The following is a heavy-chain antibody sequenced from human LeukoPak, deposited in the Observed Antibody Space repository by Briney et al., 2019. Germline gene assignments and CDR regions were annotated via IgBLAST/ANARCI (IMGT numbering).Heavy chain of an antibody. Sequence: SETLSLTCTVSGASISSYYWSWIRQPPGKGLEWIGYIYYSGSTNYNPSLKSRVTISVDTSKNQFSLKLSSVTAADTAVYYCARDVVSDAFDIWGQGTMVTVSS. V-gene: IGHV4-59*01. D-gene: IGHD2-8*02. CDR1: GASISSYY. CDR3: ARDVVSDAFDI. CDR2: IYYSGST. J-gene: IGHJ3*02.